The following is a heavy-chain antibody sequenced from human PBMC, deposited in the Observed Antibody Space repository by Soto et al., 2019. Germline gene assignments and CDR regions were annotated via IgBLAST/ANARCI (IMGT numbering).Heavy chain of an antibody. CDR2: ISSYTGNS. Sequence: QVQLVQSGAEVKKPGASVKVSCKASGYTFTTHGISWVRQAPGQVLEWMGWISSYTGNSKYAQKFQGRVTMTTDTSTSTAYLELRSLRSDATAVYYCARDGGAKYIFKSYYDYGMDVWGQGTTVTVSS. CDR3: ARDGGAKYIFKSYYDYGMDV. J-gene: IGHJ6*02. V-gene: IGHV1-18*01. CDR1: GYTFTTHG. D-gene: IGHD3-16*01.